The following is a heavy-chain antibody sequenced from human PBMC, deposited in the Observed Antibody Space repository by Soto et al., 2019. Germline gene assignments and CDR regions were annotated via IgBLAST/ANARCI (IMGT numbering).Heavy chain of an antibody. CDR3: ARPTMIWSHFFALDV. Sequence: QVQLVESGGGVVQPGRSLRLSCTGSGFTFNTYSLYWVRQAPGKGLEWVALTSYNGGSKYYADSVQGRFIISRDNSKNTVYLQMNSLRAEDTAVYYSARPTMIWSHFFALDVWGQGTTVTVSS. V-gene: IGHV3-30-3*01. J-gene: IGHJ6*02. CDR2: TSYNGGSK. D-gene: IGHD3-22*01. CDR1: GFTFNTYS.